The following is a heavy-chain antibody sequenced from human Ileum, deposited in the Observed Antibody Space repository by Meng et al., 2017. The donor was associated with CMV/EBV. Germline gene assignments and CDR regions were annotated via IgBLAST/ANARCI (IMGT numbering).Heavy chain of an antibody. V-gene: IGHV4-4*07. Sequence: VELEGAGPGLGKPSETLSLTCTVSGGSMSSYYWSWIRQPAGKGLEWIGRIYTSGSSNYNSSLKSRVTMSVDTSKNQFSMKLNSVTAADTAVYYCAREGPTDWGRALDYWGQGTLVTVSS. CDR2: IYTSGSS. J-gene: IGHJ4*02. D-gene: IGHD7-27*01. CDR1: GGSMSSYY. CDR3: AREGPTDWGRALDY.